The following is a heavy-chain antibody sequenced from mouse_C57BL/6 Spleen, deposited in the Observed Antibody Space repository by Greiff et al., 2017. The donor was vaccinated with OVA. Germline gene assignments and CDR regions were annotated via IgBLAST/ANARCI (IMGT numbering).Heavy chain of an antibody. Sequence: EVQLQESGAELVKPGASVKLSCTASGFNIKDYYMHWVKQRTEQGLEWIGRIDPEDGENKYAPKFQGKATITADTSSNTAYLQLSSLTSEDTAVYYCARYYYYGPRYFDVWGTGTTVTVSS. V-gene: IGHV14-2*01. CDR3: ARYYYYGPRYFDV. CDR1: GFNIKDYY. J-gene: IGHJ1*03. D-gene: IGHD1-1*01. CDR2: IDPEDGEN.